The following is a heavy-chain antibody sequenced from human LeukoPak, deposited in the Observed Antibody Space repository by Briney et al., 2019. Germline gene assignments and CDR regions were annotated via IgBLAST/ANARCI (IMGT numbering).Heavy chain of an antibody. CDR1: GFTFSSYA. D-gene: IGHD1-26*01. V-gene: IGHV3-23*01. CDR3: AKLGVLIWSYRVGVYY. J-gene: IGHJ4*02. CDR2: ISGSGGST. Sequence: GGSLRLSCAASGFTFSSYAMSWVRQAPGKGLEWVSAISGSGGSTYYADSVKGRFTISRDNSKNTLYLQMNSLRAEDTAVYYCAKLGVLIWSYRVGVYYWGQGTLVT.